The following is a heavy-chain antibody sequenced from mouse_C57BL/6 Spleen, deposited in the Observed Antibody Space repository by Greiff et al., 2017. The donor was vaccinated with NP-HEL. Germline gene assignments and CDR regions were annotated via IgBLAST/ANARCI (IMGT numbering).Heavy chain of an antibody. J-gene: IGHJ1*03. D-gene: IGHD2-4*01. CDR1: GFSLTSYG. CDR2: IWSGGST. Sequence: VQLQESGPGLVQPSQSLSITCTVSGFSLTSYGVHWVRQSPGKGLEWLGVIWSGGSTDYNAAFISRLSISKDNSKSQVFFKMNSLQADDTAIYYCARKRGFYYDYDGGYFDVWGTGTTVTVSS. V-gene: IGHV2-2*01. CDR3: ARKRGFYYDYDGGYFDV.